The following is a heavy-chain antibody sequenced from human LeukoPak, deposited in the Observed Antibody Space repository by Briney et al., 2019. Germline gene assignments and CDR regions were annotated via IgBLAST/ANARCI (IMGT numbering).Heavy chain of an antibody. Sequence: SDTLSLICAVYGGSFWRYYWSGIRQPPAKGLEWIGENNLRGSTNLNPSLKSRVTITVDTSKNQLALKLSSVTASDTGVHYCASWRGYYLNDWWGQATLVTVS. CDR3: ASWRGYYLNDW. CDR2: NNLRGST. D-gene: IGHD3-3*01. J-gene: IGHJ1*01. CDR1: GGSFWRYY. V-gene: IGHV4-34*01.